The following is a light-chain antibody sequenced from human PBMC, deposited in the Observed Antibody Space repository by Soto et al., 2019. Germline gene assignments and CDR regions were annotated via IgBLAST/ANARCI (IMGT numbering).Light chain of an antibody. CDR1: QSVSSY. Sequence: EIVLTQSPATLYLSPGERATLSCRASQSVSSYLAWYQQKPGQAPRLLIYDASNRATGIPARFSGSESGTDFALTISSREPEDFAVYYCQQRSNWPYTFGQGTKLEIK. V-gene: IGKV3-11*01. J-gene: IGKJ2*01. CDR2: DAS. CDR3: QQRSNWPYT.